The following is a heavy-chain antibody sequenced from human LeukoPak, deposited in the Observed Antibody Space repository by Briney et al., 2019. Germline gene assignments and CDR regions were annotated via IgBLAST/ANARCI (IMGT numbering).Heavy chain of an antibody. V-gene: IGHV1-3*01. CDR1: GYTFTSYA. D-gene: IGHD2-21*02. CDR2: INAGNGNT. CDR3: ARDLGDYWFDP. J-gene: IGHJ5*02. Sequence: ASVTVSCKASGYTFTSYAMHWVRQAPGQRLEWMGWINAGNGNTKYSQKFQGRVTITRDTSASTAYMELSSLRSEDTAVYYCARDLGDYWFDPWGQGTLVTVSS.